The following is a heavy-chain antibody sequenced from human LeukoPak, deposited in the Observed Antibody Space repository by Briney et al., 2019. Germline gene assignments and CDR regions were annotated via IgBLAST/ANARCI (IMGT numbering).Heavy chain of an antibody. CDR1: GFTFSSYA. D-gene: IGHD2-2*01. CDR3: ARLGYCSSTSCHRAFDY. J-gene: IGHJ4*02. CDR2: ISYDGSNK. V-gene: IGHV3-30*04. Sequence: PGRSLRLSCAASGFTFSSYAMHWVRQAPGKGLEWVAVISYDGSNKYYADSVKGRFTISRDNSKNTLYLQMNSLRAEDTAVYYCARLGYCSSTSCHRAFDYWGQGTLVTGSS.